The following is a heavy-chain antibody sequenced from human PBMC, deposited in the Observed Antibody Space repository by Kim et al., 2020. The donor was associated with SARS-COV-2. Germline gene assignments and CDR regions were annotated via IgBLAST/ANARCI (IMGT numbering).Heavy chain of an antibody. CDR1: GGSISSGGYY. CDR3: ARAEALRGRDGYIDAFDI. V-gene: IGHV4-31*03. CDR2: IYYSGST. D-gene: IGHD5-12*01. J-gene: IGHJ3*02. Sequence: SETLSLTCTVSGGSISSGGYYWSWIRQHPGKGLEWIGYIYYSGSTYYNPSLKSRVTISVDTSKNQFSLKLSSVTAADTAVYYCARAEALRGRDGYIDAFDIWGQGTMVTVSS.